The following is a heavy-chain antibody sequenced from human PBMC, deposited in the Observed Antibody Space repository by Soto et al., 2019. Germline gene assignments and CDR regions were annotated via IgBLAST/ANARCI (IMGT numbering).Heavy chain of an antibody. D-gene: IGHD1-26*01. CDR1: GFTFSNYA. J-gene: IGHJ4*02. V-gene: IGHV3-23*01. CDR2: ISGSGDST. CDR3: ARRGSGSYYDY. Sequence: EVQLLESGGGLVQPGGSLRLSCAASGFTFSNYAMNWVRQAPGKGLEWVSVISGSGDSTYYADSVKGRFTISRDNSKNTLYLQMNSLRAEDTAIYYCARRGSGSYYDYWGLGSLVTVSS.